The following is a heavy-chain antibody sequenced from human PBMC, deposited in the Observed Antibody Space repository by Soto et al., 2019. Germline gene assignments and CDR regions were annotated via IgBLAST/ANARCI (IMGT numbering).Heavy chain of an antibody. CDR3: ARARPDYYGSGSRLFDY. CDR2: IYYSGST. CDR1: GGSVSSGSYY. J-gene: IGHJ4*02. D-gene: IGHD3-10*01. Sequence: SETLSLTCTVSGGSVSSGSYYWSWIRQPPGKGLEWIGYIYYSGSTNYNPSLKSRVTISVDTSKNQFSLKLSSVTAADTAVYYCARARPDYYGSGSRLFDYWGQGTLVTVSS. V-gene: IGHV4-61*01.